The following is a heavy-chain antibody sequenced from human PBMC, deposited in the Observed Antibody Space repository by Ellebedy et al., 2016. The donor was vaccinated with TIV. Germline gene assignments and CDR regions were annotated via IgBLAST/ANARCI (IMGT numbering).Heavy chain of an antibody. CDR3: AKHRRESSGYHFEN. V-gene: IGHV3-11*01. Sequence: PGGSLRLSCVASGFTVSDSYMSWVRQAPGKGLEWVSYISSSGSVIYYADSVKGRFTISRDNAKNSLYLQMNSLRAEDTAVYHCAKHRRESSGYHFENWGQGILVTVSS. J-gene: IGHJ4*02. CDR2: ISSSGSVI. D-gene: IGHD3-22*01. CDR1: GFTVSDSY.